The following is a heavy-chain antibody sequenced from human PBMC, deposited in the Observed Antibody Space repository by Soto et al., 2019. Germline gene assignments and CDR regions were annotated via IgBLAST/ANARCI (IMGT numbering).Heavy chain of an antibody. CDR2: MSHDGSNK. V-gene: IGHV3-30*18. CDR1: GFTFRSYA. Sequence: GGSLRLSCAASGFTFRSYAMHWVRQAPGKGLEWVAVMSHDGSNKYYADSVKGRFTISRDNSRNTLYLQMDSLRAEDTAVYYCAKPRVSYDSSGFPDYWGQGTLVTVSS. D-gene: IGHD3-22*01. CDR3: AKPRVSYDSSGFPDY. J-gene: IGHJ4*02.